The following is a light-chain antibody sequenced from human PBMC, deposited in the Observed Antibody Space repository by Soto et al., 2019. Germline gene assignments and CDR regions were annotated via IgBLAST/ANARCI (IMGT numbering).Light chain of an antibody. CDR3: ASYANSVTLERV. J-gene: IGLJ2*01. Sequence: QSALTQPASVSGSPGQSITISCTGASSDVGAYNYISWYQQHPGKAPELIIYDVSNRPSGVSNRFSVSKSGNTASLTISGLQAEDEADYYCASYANSVTLERVFGGGTKLTVL. V-gene: IGLV2-14*03. CDR1: SSDVGAYNY. CDR2: DVS.